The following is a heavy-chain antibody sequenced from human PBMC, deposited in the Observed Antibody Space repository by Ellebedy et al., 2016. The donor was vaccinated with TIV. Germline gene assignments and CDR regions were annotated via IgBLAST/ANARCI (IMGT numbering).Heavy chain of an antibody. D-gene: IGHD3-10*01. CDR3: AKDTNSELWFGEFYYYYYGMDV. Sequence: SLKISCAASGFTFDDYAMHWVRQAPGKGLEWVSGISWNSGSIGYADSVKGRFTISRDNAKNSLYLQMNSLRAEDMALYYCAKDTNSELWFGEFYYYYYGMDVWGQGTTVTVSS. J-gene: IGHJ6*02. V-gene: IGHV3-9*03. CDR2: ISWNSGSI. CDR1: GFTFDDYA.